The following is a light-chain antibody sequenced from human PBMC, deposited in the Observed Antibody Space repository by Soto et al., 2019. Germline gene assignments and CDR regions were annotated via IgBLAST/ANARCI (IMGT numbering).Light chain of an antibody. J-gene: IGLJ1*01. CDR3: SSFTSSTTRV. Sequence: QSVLTQPASVSGSPGQSITISCTGSSSVIGGYDYVSWYQQYPGKAPKLMIYDVSNRPSGVSNRFSGSKSGNTASLTISGLQAGDEADYYCSSFTSSTTRVFGTGTKVTVL. V-gene: IGLV2-14*03. CDR2: DVS. CDR1: SSVIGGYDY.